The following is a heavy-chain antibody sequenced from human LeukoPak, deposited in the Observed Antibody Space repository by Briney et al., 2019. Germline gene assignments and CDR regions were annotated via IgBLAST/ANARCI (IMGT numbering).Heavy chain of an antibody. D-gene: IGHD4-17*01. CDR2: INSDGSRT. CDR3: ASGGVGYGDYNYYFDY. V-gene: IGHV3-74*01. J-gene: IGHJ4*02. Sequence: PGGSLRLSCAASGFTFSSYWMHWVRQAPGKGLVWVSRINSDGSRTSYADSVKGRFTISRDNDKNTLYLQMSSLRAEDTAVYYCASGGVGYGDYNYYFDYWGQGTLVTVSS. CDR1: GFTFSSYW.